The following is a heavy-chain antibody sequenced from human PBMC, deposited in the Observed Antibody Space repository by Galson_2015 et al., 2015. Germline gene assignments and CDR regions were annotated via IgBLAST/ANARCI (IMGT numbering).Heavy chain of an antibody. CDR1: GYTFTSYY. CDR3: AREGRLRRSYFDY. Sequence: SVKVSCKASGYTFTSYYMHWVRQAPGQGLEWMGIINPSGGSTSYAQKFQGRVTMTRDTSTSTVYMEPSSLRSEDTAAYYCAREGRLRRSYFDYWGQATLVTVSS. J-gene: IGHJ4*02. V-gene: IGHV1-46*01. CDR2: INPSGGST.